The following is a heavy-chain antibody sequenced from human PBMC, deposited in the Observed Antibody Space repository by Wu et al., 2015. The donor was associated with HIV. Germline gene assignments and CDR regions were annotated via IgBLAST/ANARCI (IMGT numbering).Heavy chain of an antibody. CDR2: INPNSGGT. V-gene: IGHV1-2*02. CDR3: ARAPIGRYCSSTSCYSDDAFDI. CDR1: GYTFTGYY. D-gene: IGHD2-2*01. J-gene: IGHJ3*02. Sequence: QVQLVQSGAEVKKPGASVKVSCKASGYTFTGYYMHWVRQAPGQGLEWMGWINPNSGGTNYAQKFQGRVTMTRDTSISTAYMELSRLRSDDTAVYYCARAPIGRYCSSTSCYSDDAFDIWGQGDNGHRLF.